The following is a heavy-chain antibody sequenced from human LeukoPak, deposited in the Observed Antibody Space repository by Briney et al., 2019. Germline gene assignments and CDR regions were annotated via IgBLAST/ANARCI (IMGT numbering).Heavy chain of an antibody. Sequence: GGSLRLSCAASGFIFSKDAVHWVRQAPGKGLEWVAFIWFDGSNKHYADSVRGRFTISRDNSEDTLYLQMNSLRAEDTAVYYCVRDPAASGFASESWGQGALVAVSS. CDR2: IWFDGSNK. CDR1: GFIFSKDA. D-gene: IGHD1-14*01. V-gene: IGHV3-33*01. J-gene: IGHJ5*02. CDR3: VRDPAASGFASES.